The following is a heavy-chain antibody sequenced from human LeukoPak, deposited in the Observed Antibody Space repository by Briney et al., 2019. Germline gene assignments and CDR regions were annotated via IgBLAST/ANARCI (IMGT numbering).Heavy chain of an antibody. CDR3: ARGGGEKGLDY. J-gene: IGHJ4*02. Sequence: GGSLRLSCAASGFTFSSYWMHWVRQAPGKGLVCVSRINSDGNPTTYADSVKGRFTISRENTKNRLYLKMDSLRAEDTAVYYCARGGGEKGLDYWGKGTLVTVSS. CDR1: GFTFSSYW. CDR2: INSDGNPT. V-gene: IGHV3-74*01. D-gene: IGHD3-10*01.